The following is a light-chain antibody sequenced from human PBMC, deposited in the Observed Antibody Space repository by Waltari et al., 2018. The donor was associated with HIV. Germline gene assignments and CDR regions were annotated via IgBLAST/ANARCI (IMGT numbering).Light chain of an antibody. J-gene: IGLJ2*01. CDR2: EVT. Sequence: QSALTQPPSASGSLGQSVTISCTGSSRDIGAYDFVSWFQQHPHNAPNLFLYEVTTRPSGVLDRFSGSRSGNTAFLSVSGLQPDDTAAYFCSSYGDNGSVLFGGGTNVTVL. V-gene: IGLV2-8*01. CDR3: SSYGDNGSVL. CDR1: SRDIGAYDF.